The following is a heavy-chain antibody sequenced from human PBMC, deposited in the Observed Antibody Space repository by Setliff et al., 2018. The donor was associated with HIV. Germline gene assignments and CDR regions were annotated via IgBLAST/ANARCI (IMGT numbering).Heavy chain of an antibody. J-gene: IGHJ6*03. CDR2: IYYSGST. CDR3: ARVVYTYYYMDV. V-gene: IGHV4-31*03. Sequence: SETLSLTCSVSGGSINNDIYFWSWIRQHPGKGLEWIAFIYYSGSTYYSPSLKSRLMISVDTSKNQFSLNMTSVTAADTAVYFCARVVYTYYYMDVWGKGTTVTVSS. CDR1: GGSINNDIYF. D-gene: IGHD4-4*01.